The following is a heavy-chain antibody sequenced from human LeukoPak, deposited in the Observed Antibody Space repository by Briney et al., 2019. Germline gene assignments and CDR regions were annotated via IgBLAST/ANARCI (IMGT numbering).Heavy chain of an antibody. V-gene: IGHV3-23*01. Sequence: PGGSLRLSCAASGFPFNSYAVTWVRQAPGKGLEWVSTLNGDSSLIYYADSVKGRFTISRDTSKNTLYLQMNSLRADDTAIYYCAKDSGTYPAWFFDYWGQGILVTVSS. D-gene: IGHD1-26*01. CDR1: GFPFNSYA. CDR2: LNGDSSLI. J-gene: IGHJ4*02. CDR3: AKDSGTYPAWFFDY.